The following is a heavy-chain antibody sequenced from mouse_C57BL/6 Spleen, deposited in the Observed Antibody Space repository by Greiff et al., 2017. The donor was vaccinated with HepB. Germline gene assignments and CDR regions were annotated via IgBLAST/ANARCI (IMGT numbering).Heavy chain of an antibody. D-gene: IGHD2-3*01. CDR1: GFTFSDAW. CDR2: IRNKANNHAT. V-gene: IGHV6-6*01. CDR3: RGGYSIGYFDV. Sequence: EVQLQQSGGGLVQPGGSMKLSCAASGFTFSDAWMDWVRQSPEKGLEWVAEIRNKANNHATYYAESVKGRFTISRDDSKSSVYLQMNSLRAEDTGIYYCRGGYSIGYFDVWGTGTTVTVSS. J-gene: IGHJ1*03.